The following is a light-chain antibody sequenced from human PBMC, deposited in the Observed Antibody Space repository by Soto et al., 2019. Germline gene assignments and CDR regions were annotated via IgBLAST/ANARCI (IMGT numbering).Light chain of an antibody. CDR2: GAS. V-gene: IGKV3-20*01. J-gene: IGKJ4*01. CDR1: QSVSSSY. Sequence: EIVLTQSPGTLSLSPGERATLSCRASQSVSSSYLAWYQQKPAQAPRLLIYGASSRATGIPDSFSGSGSGTDFTITISRLEPEDFAVYYCQQYDSPPLTFGGGTKVEIK. CDR3: QQYDSPPLT.